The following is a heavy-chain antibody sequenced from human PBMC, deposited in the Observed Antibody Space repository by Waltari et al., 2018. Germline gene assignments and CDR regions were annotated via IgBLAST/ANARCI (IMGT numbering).Heavy chain of an antibody. Sequence: QVQLVQSGAEVKKPGASVKVSCKAYGYTFTGYYMHWVRQAPGQGLEWMGRINPNSGGTNYAQKFQGRVTMTRDTSISTAYMELSRLRSDDTAVYYCARDLVGESVAGIDYWGQGTLVTVSS. CDR1: GYTFTGYY. J-gene: IGHJ4*02. CDR2: INPNSGGT. V-gene: IGHV1-2*06. CDR3: ARDLVGESVAGIDY. D-gene: IGHD6-19*01.